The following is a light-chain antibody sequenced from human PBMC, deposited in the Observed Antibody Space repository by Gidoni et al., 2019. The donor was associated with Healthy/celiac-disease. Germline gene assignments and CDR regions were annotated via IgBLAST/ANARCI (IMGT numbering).Light chain of an antibody. CDR2: EVS. V-gene: IGLV2-14*01. CDR1: SSDGGGYNY. Sequence: QSALTQPASVSGSPGQSITISCPGTSSDGGGYNYVSCYQQHPGKAPKLMSYEVSNRPSWVSNRFSGSKSGNTASLTISGLQAEDEADYYCSSYTSSSTLRIGGGTKLTVL. CDR3: SSYTSSSTLR. J-gene: IGLJ2*01.